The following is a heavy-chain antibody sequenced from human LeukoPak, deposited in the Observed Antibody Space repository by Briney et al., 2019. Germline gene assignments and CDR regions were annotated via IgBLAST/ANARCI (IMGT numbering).Heavy chain of an antibody. D-gene: IGHD2-8*02. V-gene: IGHV4-4*02. CDR2: IYHSGSP. CDR1: GGSISSNNW. J-gene: IGHJ6*02. Sequence: PSGALSLTCAVSGGSISSNNWWGWVRQPPGKGLEWIGEIYHSGSPNYNPSLKSRVTISVDKSRNHFSLNLSSVTAADTAVYYCARDSGGLWPYYYGMDVWGQGTTVTVSS. CDR3: ARDSGGLWPYYYGMDV.